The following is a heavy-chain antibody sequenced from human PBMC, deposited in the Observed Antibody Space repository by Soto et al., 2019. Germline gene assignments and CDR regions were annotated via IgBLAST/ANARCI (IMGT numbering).Heavy chain of an antibody. CDR2: IYWDDDK. J-gene: IGHJ4*02. D-gene: IGHD3-16*01. CDR3: AHLAFAGITYYFDS. CDR1: GFSLSTSGVG. Sequence: QITLKESGPTLVKPTQTLTLTCTFSGFSLSTSGVGVGWIRQPPGKALEWLTFIYWDDDKRNSPFLKSRLTITKDTSNNQVVLTMTNMDPVDPATYYCAHLAFAGITYYFDSWGQGTLVTVSS. V-gene: IGHV2-5*02.